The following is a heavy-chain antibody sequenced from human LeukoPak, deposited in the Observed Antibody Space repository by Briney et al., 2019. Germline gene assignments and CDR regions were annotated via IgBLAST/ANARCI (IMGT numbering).Heavy chain of an antibody. D-gene: IGHD4-17*01. CDR2: INHSGST. J-gene: IGHJ4*02. Sequence: PSETLSLTCTVSGGSIGSGSYYWSWIRQPAGKGLEWIGEINHSGSTNYNPSLKSRVTISVDTSKNQFSLKLSSVTAADTAVYYCARAGVRPDYGDYSALPPDYWGQGTLVTVFS. CDR3: ARAGVRPDYGDYSALPPDY. CDR1: GGSIGSGSYY. V-gene: IGHV4-61*10.